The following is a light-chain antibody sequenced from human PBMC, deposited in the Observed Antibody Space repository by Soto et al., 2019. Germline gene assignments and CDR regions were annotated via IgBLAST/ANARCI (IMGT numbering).Light chain of an antibody. Sequence: DIQMTQSPSILSASVGDRVTITCRASQSISSWLAWYQQKPGKAPKLLIYKASSLESGVPSRFSGSGTGTEFTLTISSLQPDDFATYYCQQYESYLWTFGQGTKVEIK. CDR3: QQYESYLWT. CDR1: QSISSW. J-gene: IGKJ1*01. V-gene: IGKV1-5*03. CDR2: KAS.